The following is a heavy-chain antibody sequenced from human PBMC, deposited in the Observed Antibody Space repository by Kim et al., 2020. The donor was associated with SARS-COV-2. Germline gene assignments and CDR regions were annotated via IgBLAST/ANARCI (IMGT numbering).Heavy chain of an antibody. J-gene: IGHJ4*02. Sequence: ASVKVSCKASGYTLTSYAIQWVRQVPGQRLEWMGWINADNGNTRYSHNFQGRVTINRDTSANTAYMELSSLRSEDTAVYYCARDRPDWVIDYWGQGTLVTVSS. CDR2: INADNGNT. CDR3: ARDRPDWVIDY. D-gene: IGHD3-9*01. CDR1: GYTLTSYA. V-gene: IGHV1-3*01.